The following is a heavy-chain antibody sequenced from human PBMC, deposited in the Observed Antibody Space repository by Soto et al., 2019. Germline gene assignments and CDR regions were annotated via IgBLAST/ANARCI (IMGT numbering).Heavy chain of an antibody. CDR3: ARDRICSGGSCYNYHYFGMDV. CDR2: IYYSGTT. Sequence: SETLSLTCTVSGGSVISGSYYWSWIRQPPGKGLEWIGYIYYSGTTNYNPSLKSRATISLDTSKYQFSLKLTSVTAADTAIYYCARDRICSGGSCYNYHYFGMDVWGQGTTVTVSS. V-gene: IGHV4-61*01. D-gene: IGHD2-15*01. J-gene: IGHJ6*02. CDR1: GGSVISGSYY.